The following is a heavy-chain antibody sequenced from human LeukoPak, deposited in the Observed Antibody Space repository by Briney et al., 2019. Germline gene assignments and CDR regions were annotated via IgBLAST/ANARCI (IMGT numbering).Heavy chain of an antibody. CDR1: GGSISSNNYY. CDR2: FFYSGST. D-gene: IGHD3-9*01. Sequence: SETLSLTCTVSGGSISSNNYYWGWIRQPPGKGLEWIVSFFYSGSTYYNPSLKSRVTISVDTSKNQFSLRLSSVTAADTAVYYCARARGRYIDFLDYWGQGTLITVSS. V-gene: IGHV4-39*02. CDR3: ARARGRYIDFLDY. J-gene: IGHJ4*02.